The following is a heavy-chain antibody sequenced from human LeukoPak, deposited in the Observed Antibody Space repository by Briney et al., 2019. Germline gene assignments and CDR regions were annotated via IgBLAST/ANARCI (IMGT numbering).Heavy chain of an antibody. CDR1: GFTFRSYW. D-gene: IGHD3-10*01. Sequence: PGGSLRLSCAASGFTFRSYWMHWVRQAPGKGLVWVSRINTDGSSTSHADSVKGRFTISRDNAKNTLYLQMNSLRAEDTAVYYCAGDSGLTADYYYYIDVWGKGTTVTVSS. CDR3: AGDSGLTADYYYYIDV. V-gene: IGHV3-74*01. J-gene: IGHJ6*03. CDR2: INTDGSST.